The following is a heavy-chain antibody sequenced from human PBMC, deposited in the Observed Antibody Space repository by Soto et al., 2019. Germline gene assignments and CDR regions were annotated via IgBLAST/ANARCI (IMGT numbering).Heavy chain of an antibody. V-gene: IGHV1-18*01. CDR1: GYTFTSYG. CDR2: ISAYNGNT. J-gene: IGHJ2*01. Sequence: ASVKVSCKASGYTFTSYGISWVRQAPGQGLEWMGWISAYNGNTNYTQKLQGRVTMTTDTSTSTAYMELSSLRSEDTAVYYCARNKGLTGWYFDLWGRGTLVTVSS. CDR3: ARNKGLTGWYFDL. D-gene: IGHD3-9*01.